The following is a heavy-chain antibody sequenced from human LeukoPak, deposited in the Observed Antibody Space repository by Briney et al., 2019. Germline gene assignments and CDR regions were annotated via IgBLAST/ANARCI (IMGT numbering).Heavy chain of an antibody. D-gene: IGHD6-13*01. CDR1: GFTFSSYS. CDR2: ISGSGGST. Sequence: GGSLRLSCAASGFTFSSYSMNWVRQAPGKGLEWVSAISGSGGSTYYADSVKGRFTISRDNSKNTLYLQMNSLRAEDTAVYYCAKERPYSSSLNLYYFDYWGQGTLVTVSS. CDR3: AKERPYSSSLNLYYFDY. J-gene: IGHJ4*02. V-gene: IGHV3-23*01.